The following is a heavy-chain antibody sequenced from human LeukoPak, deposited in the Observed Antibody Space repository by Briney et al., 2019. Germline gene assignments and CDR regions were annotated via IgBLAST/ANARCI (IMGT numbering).Heavy chain of an antibody. Sequence: GGSLRLSCAASGFALSPFWMHWVRQAPGRGPVWVSGVNGDGSITFYADSVKGRFTISRDNAKNTPYLQMNSLRAEDTAKYYCIRDSSGTYWGQGTLVTVSS. J-gene: IGHJ4*02. V-gene: IGHV3-74*01. CDR2: VNGDGSIT. D-gene: IGHD3-22*01. CDR1: GFALSPFW. CDR3: IRDSSGTY.